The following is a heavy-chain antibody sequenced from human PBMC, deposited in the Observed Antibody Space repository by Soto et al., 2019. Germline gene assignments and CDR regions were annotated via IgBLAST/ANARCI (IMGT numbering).Heavy chain of an antibody. CDR3: ASGRGYDILTGYYPHFDS. J-gene: IGHJ4*02. D-gene: IGHD3-9*01. V-gene: IGHV3-9*01. CDR2: ISWNSGSI. Sequence: GGSLRLSCAASGFIFDDYAMHWVRQAPGRGLQWVSGISWNSGSIGYADSVKGRFTISRDNAKKSLYLQMNSLRAEDTALYYCASGRGYDILTGYYPHFDSWGQGA. CDR1: GFIFDDYA.